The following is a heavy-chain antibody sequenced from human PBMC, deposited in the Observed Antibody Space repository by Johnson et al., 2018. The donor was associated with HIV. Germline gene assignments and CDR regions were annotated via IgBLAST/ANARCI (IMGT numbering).Heavy chain of an antibody. CDR1: GFTFSTYA. J-gene: IGHJ3*02. CDR3: AKQGGSRLHLWVDAFDN. D-gene: IGHD3-10*01. Sequence: QVQLVESGGGVVQPGRSLRLSWAASGFTFSTYAIHWVRQSPGYGLEWVAVISSDASEKYYADSVKGRFTISRDNSKNSLYLQLNSLRAEDTDVYYCAKQGGSRLHLWVDAFDNWGQGTMVTVSS. V-gene: IGHV3-30*04. CDR2: ISSDASEK.